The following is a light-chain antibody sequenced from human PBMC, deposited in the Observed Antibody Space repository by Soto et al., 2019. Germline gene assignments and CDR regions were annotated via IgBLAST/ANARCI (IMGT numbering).Light chain of an antibody. Sequence: QSVLTQPPSVSAAPGQRVTISCSGSSSNIGGNSVSWYQQLPGTAPKLLIYDDDKRPSGIPDRFSGSKSGTSATRGITGFQTGDEADHYCGSWDSSLSAYVFGTGTKVTVL. CDR3: GSWDSSLSAYV. J-gene: IGLJ1*01. CDR2: DDD. CDR1: SSNIGGNS. V-gene: IGLV1-51*01.